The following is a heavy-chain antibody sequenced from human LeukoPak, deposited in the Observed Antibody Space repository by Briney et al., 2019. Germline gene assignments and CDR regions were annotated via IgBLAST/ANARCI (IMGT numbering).Heavy chain of an antibody. CDR2: IWYDGSNK. V-gene: IGHV3-33*01. CDR3: ARGLSVVVAPRDY. CDR1: GFTFSSYG. Sequence: PGRSLRLSCAASGFTFSSYGMHWVRQAPGKGLEWVADIWYDGSNKYYADSVKGRFTISRDNSKNTLYLQMNSLRAEDTAVCYCARGLSVVVAPRDYWGQGTLVTVSS. J-gene: IGHJ4*02. D-gene: IGHD3-22*01.